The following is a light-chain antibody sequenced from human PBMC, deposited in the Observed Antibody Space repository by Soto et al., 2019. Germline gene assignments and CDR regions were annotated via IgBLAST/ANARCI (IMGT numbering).Light chain of an antibody. CDR3: QYQGT. Sequence: IVLTQSPGILSLSPGERATLSCRASQSVGRRYLAWYQRKPGQAPMLLIYDTSERASDIPDRFSGSGSGTDFTLTISRLVPEDFAVYYCQYQGTFGGGTKVEIK. V-gene: IGKV3-20*01. CDR2: DTS. CDR1: QSVGRRY. J-gene: IGKJ4*01.